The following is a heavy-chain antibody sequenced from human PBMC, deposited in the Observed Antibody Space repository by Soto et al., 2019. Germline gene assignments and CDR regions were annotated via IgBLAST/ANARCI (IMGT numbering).Heavy chain of an antibody. D-gene: IGHD6-19*01. CDR2: INSDGSST. CDR3: ARDSYSSGWYVGYYFDY. V-gene: IGHV3-74*01. CDR1: GFTFSSYW. Sequence: GGSLRLSCAASGFTFSSYWMHWVRQAPGKGLVWVSRINSDGSSTSYADSVKGRVTITRDTSASTAYMELSSLRSEDTAVYYCARDSYSSGWYVGYYFDYWGQGTLVTVSS. J-gene: IGHJ4*02.